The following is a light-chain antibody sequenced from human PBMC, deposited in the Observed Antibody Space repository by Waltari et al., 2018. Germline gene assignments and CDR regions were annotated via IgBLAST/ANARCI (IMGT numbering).Light chain of an antibody. CDR2: KEN. CDR1: ALPKQY. Sequence: SYELTQPPSVSVSPGQTATITCSGDALPKQYAFWYRQKPGQAPALVISKENKRPSGISGRLSGSSAGTTVTLTSSGVQAEDEADYYCQSTESSGTYVVFGGGTKLTVL. CDR3: QSTESSGTYVV. V-gene: IGLV3-25*03. J-gene: IGLJ2*01.